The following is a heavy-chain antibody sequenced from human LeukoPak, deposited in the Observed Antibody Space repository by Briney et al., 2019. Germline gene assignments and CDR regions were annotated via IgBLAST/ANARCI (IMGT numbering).Heavy chain of an antibody. D-gene: IGHD2-15*01. J-gene: IGHJ4*02. CDR3: AREGPRRTNVVVVAATRLGN. V-gene: IGHV4-4*02. CDR2: IYHSGST. CDR1: GFTVSSNY. Sequence: GSLRLSCAASGFTVSSNYMSWVRQPPGKGLEWIGEIYHSGSTNYNPSLKSRVTISVDKSKNQFSLKLSSVTAADTAMYYCAREGPRRTNVVVVAATRLGNWGQGTLVTVSS.